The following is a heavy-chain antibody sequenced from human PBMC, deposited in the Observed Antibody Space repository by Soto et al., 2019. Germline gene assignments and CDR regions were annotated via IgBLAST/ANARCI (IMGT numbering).Heavy chain of an antibody. Sequence: SVTLCVRWAVAGGSSVGSGCWRWVSKAPGKGLEWIGEIYHSGNTYYNPSLKGRVTITVDKSNNQFSLKLNSVTAADTAVYYCATLPPRVVASLLPIPTWGQGTLVTVSS. J-gene: IGHJ5*02. D-gene: IGHD1-26*01. CDR2: IYHSGNT. CDR1: GGSSVGSGC. V-gene: IGHV4-4*02. CDR3: ATLPPRVVASLLPIPT.